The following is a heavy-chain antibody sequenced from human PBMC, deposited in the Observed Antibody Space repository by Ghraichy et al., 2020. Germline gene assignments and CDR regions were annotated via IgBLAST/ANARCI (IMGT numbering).Heavy chain of an antibody. V-gene: IGHV3-23*01. J-gene: IGHJ4*02. D-gene: IGHD6-19*01. CDR3: AKNLREGVAGYGY. Sequence: GESLNISCAASGFTFSIYAMTWVRQAPGKGLEWVSAISGSGGSIYYTDSVKGRFTISRDNAKNTLYLQMNSLRVEDTAVYYCAKNLREGVAGYGYWGQGTLVTVSS. CDR2: ISGSGGSI. CDR1: GFTFSIYA.